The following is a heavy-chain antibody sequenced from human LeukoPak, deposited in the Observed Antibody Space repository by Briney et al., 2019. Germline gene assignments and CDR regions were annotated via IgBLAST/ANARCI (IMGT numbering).Heavy chain of an antibody. CDR3: ARLGSSSLYYYYGMDV. Sequence: SETLSLTCTVSGDSISSNYWSWIRQPPGKGLEWIGYVHYSGTTDYNPSLKSRVTISVDTSKNQFSLKLSSVTASDTAMYYCARLGSSSLYYYYGMDVWGQGTTVTVSS. CDR1: GDSISSNY. D-gene: IGHD6-6*01. CDR2: VHYSGTT. J-gene: IGHJ6*02. V-gene: IGHV4-59*08.